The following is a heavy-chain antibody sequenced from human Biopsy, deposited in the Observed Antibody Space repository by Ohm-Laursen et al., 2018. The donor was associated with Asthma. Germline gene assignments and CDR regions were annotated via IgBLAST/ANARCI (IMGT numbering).Heavy chain of an antibody. D-gene: IGHD3-22*01. CDR2: IYSGGTS. CDR1: GFTFGNFW. Sequence: SLRLSCAASGFTFGNFWMSWVRQAPGKGLEWVSVIYSGGTSHTADSARGRFTISRDYSKNTLYLQMHSLRAEDTAVYYCARGDSSNWSHYYFDYWGQGTLVTVSS. CDR3: ARGDSSNWSHYYFDY. J-gene: IGHJ4*02. V-gene: IGHV3-53*01.